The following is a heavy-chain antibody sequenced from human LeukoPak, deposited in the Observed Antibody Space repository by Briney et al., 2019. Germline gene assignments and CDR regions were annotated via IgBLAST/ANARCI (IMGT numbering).Heavy chain of an antibody. D-gene: IGHD1-26*01. J-gene: IGHJ4*02. CDR1: GFTFSDFW. Sequence: QPEGSLRLSCAGSGFTFSDFWMTWVRQTPGKGLEWVANIKEDGTEKNLVDSVKGRFTISRDNSKNTLYLQMNSLRAEDTAVYYCARGGIDLDDSLTWGQGTLVTVSS. V-gene: IGHV3-7*01. CDR3: ARGGIDLDDSLT. CDR2: IKEDGTEK.